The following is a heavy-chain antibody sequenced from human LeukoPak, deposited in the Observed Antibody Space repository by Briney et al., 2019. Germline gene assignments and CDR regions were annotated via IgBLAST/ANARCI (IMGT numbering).Heavy chain of an antibody. CDR3: ARGPYSSSPEFDL. V-gene: IGHV3-33*01. D-gene: IGHD6-13*01. CDR1: GFTFSSYG. Sequence: PGGSLRLSCAASGFTFSSYGIHWVRQAPGKGLEWVAVIWYDGSNKYYADSVKGRFTISRDNSKNTLYLQMNSLRAEDTAVYYCARGPYSSSPEFDLWGRGTLVTVSS. CDR2: IWYDGSNK. J-gene: IGHJ2*01.